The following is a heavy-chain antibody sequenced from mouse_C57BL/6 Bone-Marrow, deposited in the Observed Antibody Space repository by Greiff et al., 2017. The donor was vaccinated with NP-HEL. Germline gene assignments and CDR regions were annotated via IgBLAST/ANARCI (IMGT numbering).Heavy chain of an antibody. V-gene: IGHV5-6*01. CDR1: GFTFSSYG. CDR3: AVGDFDY. J-gene: IGHJ2*01. Sequence: EVQVVESGGDLVKPGGSLKLSCAASGFTFSSYGMSWVRQTPDKRLEWVATISSGGSYTYYPDSVKGRFTISRDNANNTQYLQMSSLKSEDTAMYCCAVGDFDYGGRGTTLTVSS. CDR2: ISSGGSYT.